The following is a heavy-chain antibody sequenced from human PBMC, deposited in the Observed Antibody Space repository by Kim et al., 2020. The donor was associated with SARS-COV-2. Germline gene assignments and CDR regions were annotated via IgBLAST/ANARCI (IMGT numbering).Heavy chain of an antibody. CDR3: AKDAVMANGVFDAFDV. Sequence: GGSLRLSCAASGFIFSDYAMSWVRQARGKGPEWVATVGGADETDYAVSVKGRFPISRDYSKRTIFLQMNSLRVDDTGLYYCAKDAVMANGVFDAFDVWGRRTIVIVFS. V-gene: IGHV3-23*01. D-gene: IGHD2-8*01. CDR1: GFIFSDYA. CDR2: VGGADET. J-gene: IGHJ3*01.